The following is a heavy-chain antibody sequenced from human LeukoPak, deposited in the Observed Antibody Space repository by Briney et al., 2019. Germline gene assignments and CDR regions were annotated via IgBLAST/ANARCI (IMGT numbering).Heavy chain of an antibody. V-gene: IGHV4-4*07. D-gene: IGHD3-3*02. CDR1: GASINNYY. J-gene: IGHJ5*02. CDR2: IHGGGST. CDR3: ARDLASPPYNWFDP. Sequence: PSETLSLTCTVSGASINNYYWSWIRQPAGKGLEWIGRIHGGGSTNYNPSLKSRVTVPIDTSKNQFSLELSSMTAADTAVYYCARDLASPPYNWFDPWGQGTLVTVSS.